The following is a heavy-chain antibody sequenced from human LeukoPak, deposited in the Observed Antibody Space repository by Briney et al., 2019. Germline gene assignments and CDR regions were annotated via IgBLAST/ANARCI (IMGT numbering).Heavy chain of an antibody. J-gene: IGHJ6*03. CDR3: ARGYCSSTSCRYYYYYYYMDV. Sequence: PSETLSLTCAVYGGSFSGYYWSWIRQPPGKGLEWIGEINHSGSTNYNPSLKSRVTISVDTSKNQFSLKLSSVTAADTAVYYCARGYCSSTSCRYYYYYYYMDVWGKGTTVTASS. D-gene: IGHD2-2*01. CDR1: GGSFSGYY. V-gene: IGHV4-34*01. CDR2: INHSGST.